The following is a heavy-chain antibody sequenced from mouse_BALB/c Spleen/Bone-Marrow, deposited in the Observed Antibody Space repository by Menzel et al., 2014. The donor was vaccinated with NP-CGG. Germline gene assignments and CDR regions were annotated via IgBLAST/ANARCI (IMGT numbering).Heavy chain of an antibody. J-gene: IGHJ4*01. V-gene: IGHV1-62-2*01. Sequence: VQLQESGAGLVKPGASVKLSCKASGYTFTDYIIHWVKQRSGQGLEWIGWFYPGSFHMKYNEKFKDRATLTADKSSSTVYMELNRLTSEDSAVYFCARHEERGIYSDYRYAMDYWGQGTSVTVSS. D-gene: IGHD2-4*01. CDR2: FYPGSFHM. CDR3: ARHEERGIYSDYRYAMDY. CDR1: GYTFTDYI.